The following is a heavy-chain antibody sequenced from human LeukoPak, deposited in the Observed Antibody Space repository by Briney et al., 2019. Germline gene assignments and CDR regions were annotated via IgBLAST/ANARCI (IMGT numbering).Heavy chain of an antibody. D-gene: IGHD4-17*01. J-gene: IGHJ6*03. CDR3: ATCDYGDYGEYMDV. CDR2: ISGSGGST. V-gene: IGHV3-23*01. Sequence: PGGSLRLSCAASGFTFSSYGMSWVRQAPGKGLEWVSAISGSGGSTYYADSVKGRFTISRDNSKNTLYLQMNSLRAEDTAVYYCATCDYGDYGEYMDVWGKGTTVTISS. CDR1: GFTFSSYG.